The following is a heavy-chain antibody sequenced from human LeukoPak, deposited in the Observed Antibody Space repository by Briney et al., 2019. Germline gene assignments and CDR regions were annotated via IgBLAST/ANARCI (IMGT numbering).Heavy chain of an antibody. CDR3: ATLWFGEYGT. J-gene: IGHJ3*01. CDR1: GFTFSSYA. Sequence: GGSLRLSCAASGFTFSSYAVSWVRQAPGKGLEWVSAISGSGGSTYYADSVKGRFTISRDNSKNTLYLQMNSLRAEDTAVYYCATLWFGEYGTWGQGTMVTVSS. CDR2: ISGSGGST. V-gene: IGHV3-23*01. D-gene: IGHD3-10*01.